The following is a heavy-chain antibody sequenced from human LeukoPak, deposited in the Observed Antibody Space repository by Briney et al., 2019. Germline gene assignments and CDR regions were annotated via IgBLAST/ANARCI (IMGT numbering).Heavy chain of an antibody. J-gene: IGHJ4*02. Sequence: GSLRLSCAASGSTFSSYWMHWVRQAPGKGLVWVSRINSDGSSTSYADSVKGRFTISRDNAKNTLYLQMNSLRAEDTAVYYCASLAVAGTGVDYWGQGTLVTVSS. CDR3: ASLAVAGTGVDY. V-gene: IGHV3-74*01. CDR2: INSDGSST. CDR1: GSTFSSYW. D-gene: IGHD6-19*01.